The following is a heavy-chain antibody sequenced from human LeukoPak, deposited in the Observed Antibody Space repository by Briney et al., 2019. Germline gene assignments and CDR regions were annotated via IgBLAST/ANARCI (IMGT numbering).Heavy chain of an antibody. Sequence: GGSLRLSCVASAFTFSSYEMNWVRQAPGKGLEWVSYISSSGSTIYYADSVKGRFTISRDNAKNSLYLQMNSLRAEDTAVYYCAELGITMIGGVWGKGTTVTISS. V-gene: IGHV3-48*03. CDR1: AFTFSSYE. D-gene: IGHD3-10*02. J-gene: IGHJ6*04. CDR2: ISSSGSTI. CDR3: AELGITMIGGV.